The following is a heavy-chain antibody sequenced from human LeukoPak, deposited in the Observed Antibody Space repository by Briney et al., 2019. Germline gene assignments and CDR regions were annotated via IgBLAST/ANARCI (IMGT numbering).Heavy chain of an antibody. CDR2: ITHSGST. Sequence: SETLSLTCAVYGGSFSGYYWSGVPHPPGKGLEGIGEITHSGSTNYNPSLKSRVTISVDTAKNQFTLKLSSVTAADTAVYYCARGGGYFSRSSCYTDGYYYGMDVWGQGTTVTVSS. D-gene: IGHD2-2*02. V-gene: IGHV4-34*01. CDR3: ARGGGYFSRSSCYTDGYYYGMDV. CDR1: GGSFSGYY. J-gene: IGHJ6*02.